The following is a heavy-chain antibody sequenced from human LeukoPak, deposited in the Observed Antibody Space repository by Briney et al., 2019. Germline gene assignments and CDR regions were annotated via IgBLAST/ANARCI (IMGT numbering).Heavy chain of an antibody. V-gene: IGHV4-39*01. CDR2: IYYSGST. D-gene: IGHD3-9*01. J-gene: IGHJ4*02. CDR1: GGSISSSSYY. CDR3: ARLPQHYDILTGYYRGPFDY. Sequence: SETLSLTCTVSGGSISSSSYYWGWIRQPPGKGLEWIGSIYYSGSTYYNPSLKSRVTISVDTSKNQFSLKLSSVTAADTAVYYCARLPQHYDILTGYYRGPFDYWGQGTLVTVSS.